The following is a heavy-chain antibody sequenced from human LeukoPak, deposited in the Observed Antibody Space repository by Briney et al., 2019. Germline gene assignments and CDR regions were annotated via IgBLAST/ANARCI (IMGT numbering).Heavy chain of an antibody. V-gene: IGHV3-48*03. D-gene: IGHD3-10*01. CDR2: ISSSGSTI. CDR1: GFTFSSYE. J-gene: IGHJ4*02. CDR3: AKDRNLGYYGSGSYYFY. Sequence: PGGSLRLSCAASGFTFSSYEMNWVRQAPGKGLEWVSYISSSGSTIYYADSVKGRFTISRDNSKNTLYLQMNSLRAEDTTVYYCAKDRNLGYYGSGSYYFYWGQGTLVTVSS.